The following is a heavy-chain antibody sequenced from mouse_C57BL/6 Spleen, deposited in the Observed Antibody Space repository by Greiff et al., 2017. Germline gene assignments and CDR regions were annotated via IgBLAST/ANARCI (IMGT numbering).Heavy chain of an antibody. CDR1: GFNIKDDY. J-gene: IGHJ1*03. CDR2: IDPENGDT. CDR3: TAQYFEV. Sequence: VQLQQPGAELVRPGASVKLSCTASGFNIKDDYMHWVKQRPEQGLEWIGWIDPENGDTAYASKFQGKATITADTSSNTAYLQLSSLTSEDTAVYYCTAQYFEVWGTGTTVTVSS. V-gene: IGHV14-4*01.